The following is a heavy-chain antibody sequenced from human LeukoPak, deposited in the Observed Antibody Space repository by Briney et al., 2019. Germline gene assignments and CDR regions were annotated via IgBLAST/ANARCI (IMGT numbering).Heavy chain of an antibody. D-gene: IGHD5-12*01. CDR2: IYHSGST. CDR3: ASVEMATITLSY. V-gene: IGHV4-30-2*01. CDR1: GGSISSGGYS. Sequence: PSETLSLTCAVSGGSISSGGYSWSWIRQPPGKGLEWIGYIYHSGSTYYNPSLKSRVTISVDRSKNQFSLKLSSVTAADTAVYYCASVEMATITLSYWGQGTLVTVSS. J-gene: IGHJ4*02.